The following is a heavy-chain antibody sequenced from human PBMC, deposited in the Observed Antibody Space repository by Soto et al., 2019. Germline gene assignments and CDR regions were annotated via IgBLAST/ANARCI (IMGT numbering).Heavy chain of an antibody. CDR3: ARGLTMGQLPSHFRD. CDR2: DHDSGVT. J-gene: IGHJ4*02. D-gene: IGHD3-16*01. V-gene: IGHV4-61*03. CDR1: GGSVSSGSFY. Sequence: XAILSLTCTVSGGSVSSGSFYGGWIRQHPGKGLGWSGNDHDSGVTNYNHSLKSRVTITGDTSRNHVSLRLSSVTAADTAVYYCARGLTMGQLPSHFRDWGQGTMVTVSS.